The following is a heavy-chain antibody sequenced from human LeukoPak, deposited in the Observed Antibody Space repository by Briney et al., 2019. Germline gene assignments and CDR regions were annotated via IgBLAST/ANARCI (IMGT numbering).Heavy chain of an antibody. CDR2: ISGGSSTI. V-gene: IGHV3-48*01. CDR1: GFTFSTYS. CDR3: ARDHRGIAVAGTGIYYYYGMDV. D-gene: IGHD6-19*01. J-gene: IGHJ6*02. Sequence: GGALRLSCAASGFTFSTYSMNSVRQAPGKGLAWVSYISGGSSTIHYAHSVKGRFTISRDNAKNSLYLEMNSLRAEDTAVYYCARDHRGIAVAGTGIYYYYGMDVWGQGTTVTVSS.